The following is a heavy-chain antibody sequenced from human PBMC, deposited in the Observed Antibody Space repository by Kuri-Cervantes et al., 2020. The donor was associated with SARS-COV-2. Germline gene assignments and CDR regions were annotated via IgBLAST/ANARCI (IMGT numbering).Heavy chain of an antibody. V-gene: IGHV1-69*05. D-gene: IGHD1-26*01. Sequence: SVKVSCKASGGTFSSYAISWVRQAPGQGLEWMGGIIPIFGIANYAQKFQGRVTITTDESTSTAYMELSSLRSEDTAVYYCARDIVEWETTDYYMDVWGKGTTVTVSS. CDR3: ARDIVEWETTDYYMDV. CDR2: IIPIFGIA. CDR1: GGTFSSYA. J-gene: IGHJ6*03.